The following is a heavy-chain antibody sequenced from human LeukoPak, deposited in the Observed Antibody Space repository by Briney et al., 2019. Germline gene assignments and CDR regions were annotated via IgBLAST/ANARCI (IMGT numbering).Heavy chain of an antibody. CDR2: IFYSGTT. V-gene: IGHV4-39*01. J-gene: IGHJ4*02. CDR3: ARRAAYNNYYFDY. D-gene: IGHD1-1*01. CDR1: GGSISSNSYS. Sequence: SETLSLTCTVSGGSISSNSYSWAWIRQPPGKGLEWIGGIFYSGTTYYNPSLKSRVTISVDTSKNQFSLKVASVTAADTAVYYCARRAAYNNYYFDYWGQGILVTVSS.